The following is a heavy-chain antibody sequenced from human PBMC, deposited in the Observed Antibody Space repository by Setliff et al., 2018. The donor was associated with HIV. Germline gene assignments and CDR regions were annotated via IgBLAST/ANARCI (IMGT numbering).Heavy chain of an antibody. CDR3: AKDPNGDYVGSFDS. D-gene: IGHD4-17*01. V-gene: IGHV3-23*01. J-gene: IGHJ3*01. CDR1: GFSFRSYA. Sequence: LRLSCVASGFSFRSYAMTWVRQAPGKELEWVSVITGSGGTIYQTDSVRGRFTVSRDNSKNTLYLQMNNLRVEDTAVYYCAKDPNGDYVGSFDSWGPGTMVTVSS. CDR2: ITGSGGTI.